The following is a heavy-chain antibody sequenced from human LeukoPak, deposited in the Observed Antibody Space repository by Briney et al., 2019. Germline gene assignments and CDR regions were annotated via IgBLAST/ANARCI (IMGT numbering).Heavy chain of an antibody. J-gene: IGHJ4*02. CDR2: ICDRGNT. D-gene: IGHD5-24*01. CDR1: GGSFSPAH. CDR3: ATGRDPYKTGH. Sequence: PSETLSLTCSFSGGSFSPAHWSWIRQPPGKGLEWIGVICDRGNTDYNPSLKSRVTISVDTSKSQFSLKLTSLTAADTAVYYCATGRDPYKTGHWDQGTLVTVSS. V-gene: IGHV4-59*03.